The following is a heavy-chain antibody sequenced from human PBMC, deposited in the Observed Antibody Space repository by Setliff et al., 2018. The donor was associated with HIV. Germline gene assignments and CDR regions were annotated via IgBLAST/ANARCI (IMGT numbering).Heavy chain of an antibody. D-gene: IGHD3-3*01. Sequence: ASVKVSCKASEYTVTDYYIHWVRQAPGQGREWMGRINPNTGGTNYAEKFQGRVSMTGVTSISTVSMEVSWLTSDDTAVYYCTRADLAWSSYDGFDIWGQGTMVTVSS. CDR1: EYTVTDYY. CDR3: TRADLAWSSYDGFDI. CDR2: INPNTGGT. J-gene: IGHJ3*02. V-gene: IGHV1-2*06.